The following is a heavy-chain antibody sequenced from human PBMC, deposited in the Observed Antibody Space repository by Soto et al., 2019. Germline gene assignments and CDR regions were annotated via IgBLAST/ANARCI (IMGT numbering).Heavy chain of an antibody. CDR1: DGSISSYY. CDR2: IYYSGST. Sequence: PSETLSLTCTVSDGSISSYYWSWIRQPPGKGLEWIGYIYYSGSTNYNPSLKSRVTISVDTSKNQFSLKLSSVTAADTAVYYCARRIAVAGTHAFDIWGQGTMVTVSS. CDR3: ARRIAVAGTHAFDI. D-gene: IGHD6-19*01. V-gene: IGHV4-59*08. J-gene: IGHJ3*02.